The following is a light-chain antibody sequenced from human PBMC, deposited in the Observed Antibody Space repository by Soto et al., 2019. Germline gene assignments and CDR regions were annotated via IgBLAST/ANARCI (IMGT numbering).Light chain of an antibody. Sequence: DIQMTQSPSTLSASVGDRVTITCRASQSISSWLAWYQQKPGKAPKLLIYKASSLESGVQSRFSGSGSGTEFTLTLSSLQPDDFTTYYCQQYNSYTWTFGQGTKVEIK. V-gene: IGKV1-5*03. CDR1: QSISSW. CDR2: KAS. J-gene: IGKJ1*01. CDR3: QQYNSYTWT.